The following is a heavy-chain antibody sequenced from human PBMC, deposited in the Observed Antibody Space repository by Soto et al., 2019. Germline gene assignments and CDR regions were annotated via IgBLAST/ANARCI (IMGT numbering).Heavy chain of an antibody. D-gene: IGHD1-7*01. Sequence: QVQLVESGGGVVQPGRSLRLSCAASGFTFSRYAMHWVCQAPGKGLEWVAVISYDGSNKYQADSVKGRFTISRDNSKNTLYLQMHNLRAEDTAVYYCARAELIPGTVDYWGQGTLVTVSS. J-gene: IGHJ4*02. CDR1: GFTFSRYA. CDR2: ISYDGSNK. CDR3: ARAELIPGTVDY. V-gene: IGHV3-30-3*01.